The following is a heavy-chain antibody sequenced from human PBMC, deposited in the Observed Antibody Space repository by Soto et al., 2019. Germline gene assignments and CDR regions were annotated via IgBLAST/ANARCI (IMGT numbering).Heavy chain of an antibody. V-gene: IGHV3-48*02. J-gene: IGHJ6*02. CDR3: ARPEYSSSAYSMDV. CDR1: GFTFSSYS. D-gene: IGHD6-6*01. Sequence: HPGGSLRLSCAASGFTFSSYSMNWVRQAPGKGLEWVSYISSSSSTIYYADSVKGRFTISRDNAKNSLYLQMNSLRDEDTAVYYYARPEYSSSAYSMDVSGHETTLTVYS. CDR2: ISSSSSTI.